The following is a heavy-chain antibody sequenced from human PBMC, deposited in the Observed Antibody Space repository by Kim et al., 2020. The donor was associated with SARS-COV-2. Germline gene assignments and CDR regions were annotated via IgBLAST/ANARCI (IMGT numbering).Heavy chain of an antibody. CDR3: ARHRRFTIFGVVIIPGAFDI. CDR2: IYYSGST. J-gene: IGHJ3*02. D-gene: IGHD3-3*01. V-gene: IGHV4-39*01. CDR1: GGSISSSSYY. Sequence: SETLSLTCTVSGGSISSSSYYWGWIRQPPGKGLEWIGSIYYSGSTYYTPSLKSRVTISVDTSKNQFSLKLSSVTAADTAVYYCARHRRFTIFGVVIIPGAFDIWGQGTMVTVSS.